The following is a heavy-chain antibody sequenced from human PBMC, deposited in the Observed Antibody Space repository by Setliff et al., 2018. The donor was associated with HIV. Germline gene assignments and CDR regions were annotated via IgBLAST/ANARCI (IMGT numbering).Heavy chain of an antibody. Sequence: PSETLSLTCAVYGGSFSGNYWSWIRQPPGKGLEWIGEINYSGTTNHNPFLKSRVTISVDMSKKQFSLKLNSVTAADSAIYYCAATYCRGGGRDCPQMYDYWGQGSLVTVSS. CDR2: INYSGTT. CDR3: AATYCRGGGRDCPQMYDY. J-gene: IGHJ4*02. CDR1: GGSFSGNY. D-gene: IGHD2-15*01. V-gene: IGHV4-34*01.